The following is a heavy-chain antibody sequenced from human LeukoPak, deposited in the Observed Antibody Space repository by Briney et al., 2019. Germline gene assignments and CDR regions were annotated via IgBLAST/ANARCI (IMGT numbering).Heavy chain of an antibody. CDR3: ARDLRAGDVLLWFGELVFDY. Sequence: GGSLRLSCAASGFTFSSYAMHWVRQAPGKGLEWVAVISYDGSNKYYADSVKGRFTISRDNSKNTLYLQMNSLRAEDTAVYYCARDLRAGDVLLWFGELVFDYWGQGTLVTVSS. D-gene: IGHD3-10*01. V-gene: IGHV3-30-3*01. J-gene: IGHJ4*02. CDR1: GFTFSSYA. CDR2: ISYDGSNK.